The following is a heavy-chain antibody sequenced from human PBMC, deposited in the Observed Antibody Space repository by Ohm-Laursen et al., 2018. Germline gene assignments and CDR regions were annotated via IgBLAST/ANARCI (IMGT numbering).Heavy chain of an antibody. Sequence: SLRLSCTASGFTFSSSGMSWVRQAPGKGLEWVSDVSGSGGSTYYADSVKGRFTISRDNSKNTLYLQMNSLRAEDTAVYYCARIPWELHHNEYFQHWGQGTLVTVSS. CDR3: ARIPWELHHNEYFQH. V-gene: IGHV3-23*01. J-gene: IGHJ1*01. D-gene: IGHD1-26*01. CDR2: VSGSGGST. CDR1: GFTFSSSG.